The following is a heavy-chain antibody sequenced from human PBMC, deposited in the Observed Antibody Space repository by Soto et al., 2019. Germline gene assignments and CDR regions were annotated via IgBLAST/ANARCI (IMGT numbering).Heavy chain of an antibody. CDR1: GFTFSSYD. CDR2: ISGSTGST. Sequence: EVQLLESGGGLVQPGGSLRLSCAASGFTFSSYDMSWVRQAPGKGLEWVSTISGSTGSTYYADSVKGRFTMSRDSSKSTLYLPMDSLRAEDTAVYYCAKENDDWGQGTLVTVSS. CDR3: AKENDD. J-gene: IGHJ4*02. V-gene: IGHV3-23*01.